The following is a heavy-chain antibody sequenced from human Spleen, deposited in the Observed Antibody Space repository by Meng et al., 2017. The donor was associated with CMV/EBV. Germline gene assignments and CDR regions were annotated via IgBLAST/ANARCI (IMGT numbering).Heavy chain of an antibody. Sequence: SLRLSCAASGITFDDFAMRWVRQAPGKGLEWVSGISWNSGDIGYADSVKGRFTISRDNAKNSLYLQMNSLRAEDTAVYYCARERSAQQLIFYYYGMDVWGQGTTVTVSS. J-gene: IGHJ6*02. V-gene: IGHV3-9*01. CDR1: GITFDDFA. CDR3: ARERSAQQLIFYYYGMDV. CDR2: ISWNSGDI. D-gene: IGHD6-13*01.